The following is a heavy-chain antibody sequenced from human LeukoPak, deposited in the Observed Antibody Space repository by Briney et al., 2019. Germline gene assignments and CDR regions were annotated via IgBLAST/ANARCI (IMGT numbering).Heavy chain of an antibody. V-gene: IGHV4-59*01. Sequence: ASETLSLTCTVSGGSISSYYWSWIRQPPGKGLEWIGYIYYSGSTNYNPSLKSRVTISADTSKNQFSLKLSSVTAADTAVYYCARMGSDYDSSGYYYYYYYYMDVWGKGTTVTVSS. CDR1: GGSISSYY. CDR3: ARMGSDYDSSGYYYYYYYYMDV. J-gene: IGHJ6*03. D-gene: IGHD3-22*01. CDR2: IYYSGST.